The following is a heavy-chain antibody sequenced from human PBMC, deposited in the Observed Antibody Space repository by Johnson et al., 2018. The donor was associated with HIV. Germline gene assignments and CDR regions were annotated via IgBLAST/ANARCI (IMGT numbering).Heavy chain of an antibody. J-gene: IGHJ3*02. Sequence: VQLVESGGGLVQPGGSLRLSCAASGFTFSSYAMSWVRQAPRKGLVWVSAISGSGVRTYYADSVKGQFIISRDNSRNTLYLQMNSLRAEDTAVYYCAKDSGNYGDNAFDIWGRGTMVTVSS. D-gene: IGHD1-26*01. CDR2: ISGSGVRT. CDR1: GFTFSSYA. V-gene: IGHV3-23*04. CDR3: AKDSGNYGDNAFDI.